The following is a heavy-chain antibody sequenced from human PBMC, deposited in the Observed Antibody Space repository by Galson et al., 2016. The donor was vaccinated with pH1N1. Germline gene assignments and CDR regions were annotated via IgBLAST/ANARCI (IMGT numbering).Heavy chain of an antibody. CDR3: ARQNDYGDYRGDAFDI. J-gene: IGHJ3*02. V-gene: IGHV5-51*01. CDR2: IYLGGSHI. D-gene: IGHD4-17*01. Sequence: QSGAEVTKPGESLKISCKGSGYSFSSSWTGWVRQVPGKGLEWMGIIYLGGSHIRYSPSFQGQVTISADKSINIVYLQWSSLKASDTAIYYCARQNDYGDYRGDAFDIWGQGTMVIVSS. CDR1: GYSFSSSW.